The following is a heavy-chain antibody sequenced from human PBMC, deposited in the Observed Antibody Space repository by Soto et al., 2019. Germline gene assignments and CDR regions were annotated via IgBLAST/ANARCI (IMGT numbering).Heavy chain of an antibody. CDR1: GGSISSSSYY. CDR3: ARAAQDGGFDY. D-gene: IGHD4-17*01. CDR2: IYYSGST. V-gene: IGHV4-39*07. Sequence: SETLSLTCTVSGGSISSSSYYWGWIRQPPGKGLEWIGSIYYSGSTYYNPSLKSRVTISVDKSKNQFSLKLSSVTAADTAVYYCARAAQDGGFDYWGQGTLVTVSS. J-gene: IGHJ4*02.